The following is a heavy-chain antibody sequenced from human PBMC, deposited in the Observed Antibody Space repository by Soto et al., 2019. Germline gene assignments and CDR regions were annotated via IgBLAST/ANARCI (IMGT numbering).Heavy chain of an antibody. CDR1: VGPSVVTT. CDR3: ARDKITGLFDY. Sequence: SETLSSPALSMVGPSVVTTGPGSASPQGRGWSGLGKSIIVEAPTTTRPSKSRVTISVDTSKNQFSLKLTSVTAADTAVYYCARDKITGLFDYWGQGTLVTVSS. D-gene: IGHD2-8*02. V-gene: IGHV4-34*01. CDR2: SIIVEAP. J-gene: IGHJ4*02.